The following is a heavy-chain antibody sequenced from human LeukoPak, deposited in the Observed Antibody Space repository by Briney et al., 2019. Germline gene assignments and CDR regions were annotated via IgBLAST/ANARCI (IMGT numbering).Heavy chain of an antibody. J-gene: IGHJ6*02. Sequence: SETLSLTCTVSGGSISSHYWSWTRQPPGKGLEWIGYIYYSGSTNYNPSLKSRVTISVDTSKNQFSLKLSSVTAADTAVYFCARNNYVTHFYGLDVWGQGTTVTVSS. CDR1: GGSISSHY. D-gene: IGHD4-11*01. CDR3: ARNNYVTHFYGLDV. CDR2: IYYSGST. V-gene: IGHV4-59*11.